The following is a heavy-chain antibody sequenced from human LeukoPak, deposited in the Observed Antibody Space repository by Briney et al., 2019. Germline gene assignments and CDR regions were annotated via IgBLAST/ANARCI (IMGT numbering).Heavy chain of an antibody. CDR3: AKGGPTYYYCSGSYYRYYYYYYMDV. CDR1: GFTFSSYG. J-gene: IGHJ6*03. V-gene: IGHV3-23*01. Sequence: PGGSLRLSCAASGFTFSSYGMSWVRQAPGKGLEWDSAIGGSGGSTYYADSVRGRFTISRDNSKNTLYLQMNSLRAEDTAVYYCAKGGPTYYYCSGSYYRYYYYYYMDVWGKGTTVTISS. CDR2: IGGSGGST. D-gene: IGHD3-10*01.